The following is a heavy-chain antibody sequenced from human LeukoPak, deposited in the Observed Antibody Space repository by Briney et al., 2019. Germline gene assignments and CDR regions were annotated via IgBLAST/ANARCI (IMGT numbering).Heavy chain of an antibody. J-gene: IGHJ6*02. CDR3: AKDSGSGSYFNSLFYGMDV. D-gene: IGHD3-10*01. CDR1: GFTFSGYW. CDR2: INYGGSDR. Sequence: GGSLRLSCAASGFTFSGYWMQWVRQAPGKGLQWVANINYGGSDRYYVDSVKGRFTISRDNAKNSLYLQMNSLRAEDTALYYCAKDSGSGSYFNSLFYGMDVWGQGTTVTVSS. V-gene: IGHV3-7*03.